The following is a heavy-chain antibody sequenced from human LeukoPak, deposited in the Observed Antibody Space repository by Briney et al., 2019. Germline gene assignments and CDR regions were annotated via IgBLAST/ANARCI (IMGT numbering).Heavy chain of an antibody. CDR2: IYYSGST. D-gene: IGHD3-10*01. Sequence: SETLSLTCTVSGGSISSYYWSWIRQPPGKGLEWIGYIYYSGSTNYNPSLKSRVTISVDTSKNQFSLKLSSVTAADTAVYYCARHGYYDSGSYSFDFWGQGTLVTVSS. CDR1: GGSISSYY. J-gene: IGHJ4*02. V-gene: IGHV4-59*08. CDR3: ARHGYYDSGSYSFDF.